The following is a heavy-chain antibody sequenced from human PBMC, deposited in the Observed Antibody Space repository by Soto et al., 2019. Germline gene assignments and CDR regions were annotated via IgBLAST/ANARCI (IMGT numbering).Heavy chain of an antibody. Sequence: QVQLVQSGAEVKKPGASVKVSCKASGYTFTSYGITWVRQAPGQGLEWLGWINGYNGNTNYAQKLQGRVTMTTDTPTSTANREGGTLRSDDTAVYYCAGMGNAPYYSSGRDVWAKGPPVPVPS. V-gene: IGHV1-18*01. CDR2: INGYNGNT. CDR3: AGMGNAPYYSSGRDV. J-gene: IGHJ6*04. D-gene: IGHD1-1*01. CDR1: GYTFTSYG.